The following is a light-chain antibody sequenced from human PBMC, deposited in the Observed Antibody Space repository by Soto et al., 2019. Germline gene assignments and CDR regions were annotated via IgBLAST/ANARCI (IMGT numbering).Light chain of an antibody. V-gene: IGKV3-20*01. CDR2: GAS. CDR1: QSVSGNY. Sequence: ENVLTQSPGTLSLSPGERATLSCRASQSVSGNYLAWYHHKPGQAPRLLIYGASSRATGIADRFSGSGSGTDLTLTINRLEPEDFSVYYCQQYGSSPLPGGSPLPFCGGTKLAIK. J-gene: IGKJ4*01. CDR3: QQYGSSPLPGGSPLP.